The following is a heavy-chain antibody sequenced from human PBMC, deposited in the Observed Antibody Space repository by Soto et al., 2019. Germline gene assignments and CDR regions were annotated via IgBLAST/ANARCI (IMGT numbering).Heavy chain of an antibody. CDR3: ATSSGRIVGATTDY. Sequence: EVQLLESGGGFVQPGGSLRLSCAASGFTFSSYAMSWVRQAPGKGLEWVSAISGSGGSTYYADSVKGRFTISRDNSKNTLYLQMNSLRAEDTAVYYCATSSGRIVGATTDYWGQGTLVTVSS. D-gene: IGHD1-26*01. J-gene: IGHJ4*02. CDR1: GFTFSSYA. CDR2: ISGSGGST. V-gene: IGHV3-23*01.